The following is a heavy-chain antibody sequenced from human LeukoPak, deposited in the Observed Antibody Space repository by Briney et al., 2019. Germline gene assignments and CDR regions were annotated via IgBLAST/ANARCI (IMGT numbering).Heavy chain of an antibody. D-gene: IGHD5-12*01. Sequence: GESLKISCKGSGYSFTSYWISWVRQMPGKGLEWMGRIDPSDSYTNYSPSFQGHVTISADKSISTAYLQWSSLKASHTAMYYCARILTWEPHSGYEFAAWGQGTLVTVSS. V-gene: IGHV5-10-1*01. J-gene: IGHJ5*02. CDR2: IDPSDSYT. CDR1: GYSFTSYW. CDR3: ARILTWEPHSGYEFAA.